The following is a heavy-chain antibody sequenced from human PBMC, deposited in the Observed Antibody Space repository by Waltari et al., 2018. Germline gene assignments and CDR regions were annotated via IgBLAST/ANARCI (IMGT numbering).Heavy chain of an antibody. J-gene: IGHJ6*02. CDR3: AREFQTRGSRKYGMDV. CDR2: ISDEGSNR. V-gene: IGHV3-30*01. CDR1: GFTFSSYA. Sequence: QVQLVESGGGVVQPGRSLRLSCAASGFTFSSYAMHWVRQAPGKGLEWVAVISDEGSNRHNADSVKGRCTISRDNCKNTLYLQMNSLRAEDTAVYYCAREFQTRGSRKYGMDVWGQGTTVTVSS. D-gene: IGHD3-10*01.